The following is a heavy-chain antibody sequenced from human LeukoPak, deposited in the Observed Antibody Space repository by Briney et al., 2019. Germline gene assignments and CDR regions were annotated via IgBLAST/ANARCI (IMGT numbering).Heavy chain of an antibody. Sequence: GGSLRLSCAASGFTFSSYAMSWVRQAPGKGLEWVAAISPDGNREYYTESVKGRFTVSRDNSNNMIYLQINSLRGEDSAVYYCAKINNVDDFWGQGTLVTVSS. V-gene: IGHV3-30*18. CDR2: ISPDGNRE. J-gene: IGHJ4*02. D-gene: IGHD1/OR15-1a*01. CDR1: GFTFSSYA. CDR3: AKINNVDDF.